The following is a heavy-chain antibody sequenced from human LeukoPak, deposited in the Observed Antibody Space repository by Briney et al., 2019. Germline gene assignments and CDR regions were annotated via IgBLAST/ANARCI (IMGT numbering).Heavy chain of an antibody. J-gene: IGHJ4*02. V-gene: IGHV3-23*01. D-gene: IGHD3-3*02. Sequence: PGASLRLSCVASGFTFSDLAMTWVRQLPGKGLEWVSSISGSNAVSWYADSVKGRFTISRDNYKNTVFLQMNSLRAGDTAVYYCAKDIYGDSWGQGTLVTVSS. CDR2: ISGSNAVS. CDR3: AKDIYGDS. CDR1: GFTFSDLA.